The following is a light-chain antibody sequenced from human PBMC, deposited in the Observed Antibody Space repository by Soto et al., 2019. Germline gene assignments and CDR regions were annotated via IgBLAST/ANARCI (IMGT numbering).Light chain of an antibody. V-gene: IGKV1-27*01. CDR2: SAS. CDR1: QGIGNS. CDR3: QKYDSAPWT. J-gene: IGKJ1*01. Sequence: DVQMTQSPSSLSASVGDRVTIACRASQGIGNSLAWYQQKPGRVPSLLMYSASSLLSGVPSRFSGSGSGTDVTLTISSLQPEDVATYYCQKYDSAPWTFGQGTKVEL.